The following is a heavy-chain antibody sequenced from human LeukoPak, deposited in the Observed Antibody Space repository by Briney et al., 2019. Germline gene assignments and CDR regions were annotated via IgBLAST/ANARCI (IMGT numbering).Heavy chain of an antibody. V-gene: IGHV3-23*01. CDR2: ISGSGGST. D-gene: IGHD2-2*01. CDR1: GFTFSSYG. Sequence: GGSLRLSCAASGFTFSSYGMHWVRQAPGKGLEWVSAISGSGGSTYYADSVKGRFTISRDNSKNTLYLQMNSLRAEDTAVYYCAKAPIVVVPAAHDYWGQGTLVTVSS. CDR3: AKAPIVVVPAAHDY. J-gene: IGHJ4*02.